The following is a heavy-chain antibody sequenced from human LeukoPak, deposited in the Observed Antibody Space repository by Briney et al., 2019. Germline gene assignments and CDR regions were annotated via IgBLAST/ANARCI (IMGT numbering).Heavy chain of an antibody. CDR2: NE. D-gene: IGHD2-2*01. CDR3: ARVRAGYCTSTSCYTGMDV. J-gene: IGHJ6*02. V-gene: IGHV3-30*01. Sequence: NEYYADSVRGRFTISRDNSKFTLYMQMNSLRAEDTAVYYCARVRAGYCTSTSCYTGMDVWGQGTTVTVSS.